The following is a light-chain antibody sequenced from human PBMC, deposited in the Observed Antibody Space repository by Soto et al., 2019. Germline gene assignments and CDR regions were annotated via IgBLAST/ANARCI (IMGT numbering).Light chain of an antibody. V-gene: IGLV2-14*01. CDR2: EVT. Sequence: QSALTQPASVSGSPGQSITISCTGTNSDIGSYDFVSWYQQHPGKAPKLIIYEVTNRPSGVSRRFSGSKSGNTASLTISGLQADDESDFYCSSFRGRSTLVVFGGGTKLTV. CDR3: SSFRGRSTLVV. CDR1: NSDIGSYDF. J-gene: IGLJ2*01.